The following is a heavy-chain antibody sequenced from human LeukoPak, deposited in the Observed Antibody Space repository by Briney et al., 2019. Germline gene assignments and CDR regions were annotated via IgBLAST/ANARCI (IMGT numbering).Heavy chain of an antibody. CDR2: ISSSSSYI. CDR3: ARAGDVYYYYMDV. V-gene: IGHV3-21*01. CDR1: GFTFSSDS. Sequence: PGGSLRLSCAASGFTFSSDSMNWVRQAPGKGLEWVSSISSSSSYIYYADSVKGRFTISRDNAKNSLYLQMNSLRAEDTAVYYCARAGDVYYYYMDVWGKGTTVTVSS. J-gene: IGHJ6*03. D-gene: IGHD5-24*01.